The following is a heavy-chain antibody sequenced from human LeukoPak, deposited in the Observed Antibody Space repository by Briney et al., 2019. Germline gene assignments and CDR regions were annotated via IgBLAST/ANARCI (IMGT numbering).Heavy chain of an antibody. Sequence: PGGSLRLSCAASGFTFSSYSMNWVRQAPGKGLEWVSSISSTSSDIYYADSIKGRFTISRDNAKNSLYLQMNSLRAEDTAVYYCATHTLVLAAHSPIDYWGEGTLVTASS. CDR3: ATHTLVLAAHSPIDY. D-gene: IGHD6-13*01. V-gene: IGHV3-21*01. CDR1: GFTFSSYS. J-gene: IGHJ4*02. CDR2: ISSTSSDI.